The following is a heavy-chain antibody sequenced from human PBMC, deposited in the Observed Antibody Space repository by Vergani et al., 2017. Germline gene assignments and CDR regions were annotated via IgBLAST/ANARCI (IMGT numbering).Heavy chain of an antibody. V-gene: IGHV3-11*04. CDR3: ARDSTSPVGSDY. CDR1: GFIFSDYY. J-gene: IGHJ4*02. Sequence: QVQLVESGGGLVKPGGSLRLSCAASGFIFSDYYMTWIRQTPGKGLEWISQISGRGDTIYYAASVRGRFSVSRDNAKNSLYLQMNSLRVGDSAIYYCARDSTSPVGSDYWGLETLVTVSS. D-gene: IGHD3-10*01. CDR2: ISGRGDTI.